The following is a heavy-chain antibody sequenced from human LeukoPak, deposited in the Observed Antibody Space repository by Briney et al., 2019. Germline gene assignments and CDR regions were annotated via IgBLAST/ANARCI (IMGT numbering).Heavy chain of an antibody. CDR3: ARAYSSGWSAPYYYYGMDV. Sequence: ASVKLSCKASGYTFTGYYMHWVRQAPGQGLEWMGWINPKVGVANYAKKFQGRGTVTRDTSISTAYMGLSRLTADDTAVHCCARAYSSGWSAPYYYYGMDVWGQGTTVTVSS. J-gene: IGHJ6*02. CDR2: INPKVGVA. D-gene: IGHD6-19*01. V-gene: IGHV1-2*02. CDR1: GYTFTGYY.